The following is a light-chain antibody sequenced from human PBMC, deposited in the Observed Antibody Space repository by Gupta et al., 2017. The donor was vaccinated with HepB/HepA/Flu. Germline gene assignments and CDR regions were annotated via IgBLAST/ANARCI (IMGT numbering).Light chain of an antibody. CDR3: QQCYSSPWT. V-gene: IGKV4-1*01. J-gene: IGKJ1*01. CDR2: WAS. CDR1: RSVLYSSDNTNY. Sequence: DIVMTQSPDSLAVSMGERATIHCKSSRSVLYSSDNTNYLAWYKQKPGQPPKLLIYWASTRESGVPDRFRGSGSVTDITLTITGLQAEDVAVYYCQQCYSSPWTFGQGTKVEIK.